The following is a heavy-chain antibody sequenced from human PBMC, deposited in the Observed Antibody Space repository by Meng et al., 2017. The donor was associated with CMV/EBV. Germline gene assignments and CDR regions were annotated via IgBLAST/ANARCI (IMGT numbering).Heavy chain of an antibody. CDR1: SGSISSSTFF. CDR2: IYYSGST. Sequence: LQELGPGRSGASVTLPLSCPVSSGSISSSTFFWYGIRRPPRNELKGIESIYYSGSTGYNPSLKSRVTISVDTSKNQFSLKLCSVTAADTAVDNCARDFPLPSSGWYGNWFDPWGQGTLVTASS. CDR3: ARDFPLPSSGWYGNWFDP. J-gene: IGHJ5*02. D-gene: IGHD6-19*01. V-gene: IGHV4-39*07.